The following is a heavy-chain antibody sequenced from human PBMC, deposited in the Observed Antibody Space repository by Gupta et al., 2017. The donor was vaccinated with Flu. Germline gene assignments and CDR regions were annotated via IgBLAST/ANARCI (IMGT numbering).Heavy chain of an antibody. D-gene: IGHD2-15*01. CDR2: IHHSGST. CDR1: GGSFNNYD. J-gene: IGHJ4*02. Sequence: QVQLQQWGAGLLKPSETLSLICTVYGGSFNNYDWTWIRQTPGKGLEWIGGIHHSGSTNHNSSLKSRVTISMDTSKNQFSLKLSSVTAADTAVYYCARGLRFSRLQTSGAATLFDYWGQGTLVAVSS. V-gene: IGHV4-34*01. CDR3: ARGLRFSRLQTSGAATLFDY.